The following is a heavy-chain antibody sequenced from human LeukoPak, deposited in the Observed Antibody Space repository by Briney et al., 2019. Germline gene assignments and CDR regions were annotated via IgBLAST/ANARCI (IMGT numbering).Heavy chain of an antibody. CDR3: AKRSGYDFWSGFDP. CDR2: ISGSGGST. D-gene: IGHD3-3*01. V-gene: IGHV3-23*01. CDR1: GFSFSDYA. Sequence: GGSLRLSCAGSGFSFSDYAMRWVRQAPGKGLEWVSGISGSGGSTSYADSVKGRFTVSRDNSKNTLYLQMSSLRAEDTALYYCAKRSGYDFWSGFDPWAREPWSSSPQ. J-gene: IGHJ5*02.